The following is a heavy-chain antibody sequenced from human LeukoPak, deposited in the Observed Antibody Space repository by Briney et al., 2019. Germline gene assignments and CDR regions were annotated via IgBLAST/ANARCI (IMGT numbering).Heavy chain of an antibody. V-gene: IGHV1-46*01. Sequence: ASVKVSCKASGYTFTSYYMHWVRQAPGQGLEWMGIINPSGGSTSYAQKFQGRVTMTRDTSTSTVYMELSSLRSEDTAMYYCARAPIAAAAIDYWGQGTLVTVSS. J-gene: IGHJ4*02. CDR2: INPSGGST. CDR3: ARAPIAAAAIDY. CDR1: GYTFTSYY. D-gene: IGHD6-13*01.